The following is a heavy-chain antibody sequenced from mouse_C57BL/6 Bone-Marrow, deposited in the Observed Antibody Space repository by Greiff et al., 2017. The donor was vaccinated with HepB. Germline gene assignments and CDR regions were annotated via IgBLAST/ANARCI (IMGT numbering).Heavy chain of an antibody. CDR3: AKANWEWYFDV. Sequence: EVKLMESGPELVKPGASVKIPCKASGYTFTDYNMDWVKQSHGKSLEWIGDINPNNGGTIYNQKFKGKATLTVDKSSSTAYMELRSLTSEDTAVYYCAKANWEWYFDVWGTGTTVTVSS. J-gene: IGHJ1*03. CDR1: GYTFTDYN. CDR2: INPNNGGT. V-gene: IGHV1-18*01. D-gene: IGHD4-1*01.